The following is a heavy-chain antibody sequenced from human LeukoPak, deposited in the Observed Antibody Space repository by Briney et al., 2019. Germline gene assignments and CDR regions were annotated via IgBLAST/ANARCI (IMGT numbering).Heavy chain of an antibody. D-gene: IGHD3-22*01. CDR3: ARGPITTRSHFDY. CDR1: GGTFSSYA. CDR2: IIPIFATA. V-gene: IGHV1-69*13. J-gene: IGHJ4*02. Sequence: SVRVSCKASGGTFSSYAISWVRQAPGQGLEWMGGIIPIFATANYAQKFQGRVTITADGSTSTAYMELSSLRSEDTAVYYCARGPITTRSHFDYWGQGTLVTVSS.